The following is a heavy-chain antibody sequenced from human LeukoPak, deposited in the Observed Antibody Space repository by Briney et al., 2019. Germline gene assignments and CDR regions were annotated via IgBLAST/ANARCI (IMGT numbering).Heavy chain of an antibody. Sequence: TGGSLRLSCAASGFTFSNYAMNWVRQAPGKGLECVSFISSSGDSIGYADSVKGRFAISRDNSKNTLYLQMNSLRAEDTAVYYCAKSYDFWSGYYTDYYYYGMDVWGQGTTVTVSS. CDR2: ISSSGDSI. V-gene: IGHV3-23*01. J-gene: IGHJ6*02. D-gene: IGHD3-3*01. CDR3: AKSYDFWSGYYTDYYYYGMDV. CDR1: GFTFSNYA.